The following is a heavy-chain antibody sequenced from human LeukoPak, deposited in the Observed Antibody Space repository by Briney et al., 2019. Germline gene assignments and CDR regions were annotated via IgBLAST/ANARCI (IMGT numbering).Heavy chain of an antibody. D-gene: IGHD3-10*01. J-gene: IGHJ4*02. CDR3: ARGHMVRGVSPIDY. V-gene: IGHV4-30-4*08. CDR2: IYYSGST. Sequence: SETLSLTCTVSGGSISSYYWSWIRQPPGKGLEWIGYIYYSGSTYYNPSLKRRVTISVDTSKNQFSLKLSSVTAADTAVYYCARGHMVRGVSPIDYWGQGTLVTVSS. CDR1: GGSISSYY.